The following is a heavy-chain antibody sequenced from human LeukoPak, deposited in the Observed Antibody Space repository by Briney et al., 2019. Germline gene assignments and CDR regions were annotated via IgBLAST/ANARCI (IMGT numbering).Heavy chain of an antibody. CDR3: AKTRPLDSSSWSHGDY. Sequence: GRSLRLSCAASGFTFNRFGMHWVRQAPGKGLEWVAVIWYDGSNKDYADSVKGRFTISRDNSKNTLYLQMSGLRAEDTAVYYCAKTRPLDSSSWSHGDYWGQGTLVTVSS. CDR1: GFTFNRFG. CDR2: IWYDGSNK. V-gene: IGHV3-33*06. J-gene: IGHJ4*02. D-gene: IGHD6-13*01.